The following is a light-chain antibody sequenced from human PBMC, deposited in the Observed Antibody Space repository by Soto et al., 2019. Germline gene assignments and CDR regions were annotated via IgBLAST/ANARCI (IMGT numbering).Light chain of an antibody. Sequence: IQMTQSPGSVSASVGAKVTITFLATEVASKLLAWYQEKPGNSPRPLIYDASTLESGVPSRFSGSGSGTEFTLTISSVQPDDFATYYCQQYNSYSPWTFGQGTKVDIK. CDR1: EVASKL. J-gene: IGKJ1*01. V-gene: IGKV1-5*01. CDR3: QQYNSYSPWT. CDR2: DAS.